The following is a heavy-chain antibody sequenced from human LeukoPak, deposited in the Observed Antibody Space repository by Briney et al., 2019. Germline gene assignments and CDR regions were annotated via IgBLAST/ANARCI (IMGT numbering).Heavy chain of an antibody. CDR1: GFTFSSYG. Sequence: GVSLRLSCAASGFTFSSYGMHWARQAPGKGLEWVAVISYDGSNKYYADSVKGRFTISRDNSKNTLYLQMNSLRAEDTALYHCARNNGMDVWGQGTTVIVSS. V-gene: IGHV3-30*03. J-gene: IGHJ6*02. CDR3: ARNNGMDV. CDR2: ISYDGSNK.